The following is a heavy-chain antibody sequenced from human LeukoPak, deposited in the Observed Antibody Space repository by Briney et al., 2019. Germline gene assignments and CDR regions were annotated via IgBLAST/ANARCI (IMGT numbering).Heavy chain of an antibody. V-gene: IGHV4-30-2*01. CDR1: GGSISSSGHS. CDR3: ARGEDYGGNEIDY. Sequence: SETLSLTCAVSGGSISSSGHSWSWIRQPPGKGLEWIGYIYHSGSTYYNPSLKTRVTISVDRSKNQFSLKLSSVTAADTAVYYCARGEDYGGNEIDYWGQGTLVTVSS. J-gene: IGHJ4*02. CDR2: IYHSGST. D-gene: IGHD4-23*01.